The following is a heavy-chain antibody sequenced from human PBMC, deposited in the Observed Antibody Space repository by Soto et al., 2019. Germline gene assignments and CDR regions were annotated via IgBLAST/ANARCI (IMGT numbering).Heavy chain of an antibody. V-gene: IGHV3-23*01. CDR2: ISGSGGST. CDR3: AKDLNDLVDLEMATISLDY. D-gene: IGHD5-12*01. CDR1: GFTFSSYA. Sequence: PGGSLRLSCAASGFTFSSYAMSWVRQAPGKGLEWVSAISGSGGSTYYADSVKGRFTISRDNSKNTLYLQMNSLRAEDTAVYYCAKDLNDLVDLEMATISLDYWGQGTLVTVSS. J-gene: IGHJ4*02.